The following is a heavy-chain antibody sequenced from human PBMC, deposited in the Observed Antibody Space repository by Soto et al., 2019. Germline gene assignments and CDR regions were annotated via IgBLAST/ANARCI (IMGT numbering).Heavy chain of an antibody. CDR3: ARRTVYDTFDI. J-gene: IGHJ3*02. CDR1: GGSISSYY. Sequence: QVQLQESGPGLVKPSETLSLTCTVSGGSISSYYWSWIRQPPGKGLEWIAYIYYSGSTTYNPSPKSRVTISIDTSKNQFSLKMSSVTAADTAVYYCARRTVYDTFDIWGQGTMVTVSS. V-gene: IGHV4-59*08. D-gene: IGHD1-1*01. CDR2: IYYSGST.